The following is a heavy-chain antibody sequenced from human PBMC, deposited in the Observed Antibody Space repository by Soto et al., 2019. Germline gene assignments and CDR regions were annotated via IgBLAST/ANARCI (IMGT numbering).Heavy chain of an antibody. J-gene: IGHJ4*02. D-gene: IGHD3-3*01. CDR3: ARGGSGYPFDC. V-gene: IGHV4-59*01. CDR1: GGSISNYY. Sequence: SETLSLTCTVSGGSISNYYWSWMRQPPGKGLEWIGYIYYTGNTNYNPSLKSRVTISLDTSKNHFSLKLSSVTAADMAVYYCARGGSGYPFDCWGQGTLVTVSA. CDR2: IYYTGNT.